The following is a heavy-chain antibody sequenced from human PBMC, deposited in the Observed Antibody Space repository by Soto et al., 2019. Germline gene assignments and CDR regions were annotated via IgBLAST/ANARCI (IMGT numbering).Heavy chain of an antibody. CDR3: AKRTQSQYFFDF. CDR1: GFTFSSYA. Sequence: EVQLVESGGGFVQPGGSLRLSCAVSGFTFSSYAMNWVRQAPGKGLEWVSSISGSGVTTYYADSVKGRFTISRDNSKNPLFLLLSSLRAEDTAVYYCAKRTQSQYFFDFWGRGTLVTVSS. V-gene: IGHV3-23*04. J-gene: IGHJ2*01. D-gene: IGHD4-4*01. CDR2: ISGSGVTT.